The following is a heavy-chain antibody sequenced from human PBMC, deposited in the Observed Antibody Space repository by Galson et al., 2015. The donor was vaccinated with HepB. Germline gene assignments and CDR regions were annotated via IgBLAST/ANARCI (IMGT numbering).Heavy chain of an antibody. CDR1: GGTFSSYA. J-gene: IGHJ5*02. CDR2: IGAYNGNT. D-gene: IGHD4-23*01. Sequence: SVKVSCKASGGTFSSYAISWVRQAPGQGLEWMGWIGAYNGNTNYAQKLQGRVTMTTDTSTSTAYMELRSLRSDDTAVYYCARSYGGNEAGFDPWGQGTLVTVSS. V-gene: IGHV1-18*01. CDR3: ARSYGGNEAGFDP.